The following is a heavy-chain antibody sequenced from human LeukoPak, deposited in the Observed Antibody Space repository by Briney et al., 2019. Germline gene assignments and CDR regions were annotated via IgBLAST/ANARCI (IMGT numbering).Heavy chain of an antibody. CDR1: GFTFSSYW. Sequence: GGSLRLSCAASGFTFSSYWMHWVRQAPGRGLVWVSRINSDGSSTSYADSVKGRFTISRDNAKNTLYLQMNSLRDEDTAVYFCARAAHDTSLLDYWGQGILVTVSS. V-gene: IGHV3-74*01. D-gene: IGHD3-9*01. CDR2: INSDGSST. J-gene: IGHJ4*02. CDR3: ARAAHDTSLLDY.